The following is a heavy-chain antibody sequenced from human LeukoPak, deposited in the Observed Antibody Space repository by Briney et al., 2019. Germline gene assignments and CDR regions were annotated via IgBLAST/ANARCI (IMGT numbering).Heavy chain of an antibody. J-gene: IGHJ4*02. CDR3: AKHWHHDY. CDR1: GFTFSTYW. Sequence: GGSLRLSCAASGFTFSTYWMSWVRQAPGEGLEWVANIKQDGSEKYYVDSVKGRLTVSRDNAKNSLYLQMNSLRAEDTAVYYCAKHWHHDYWGQGTLVTVSS. V-gene: IGHV3-7*01. D-gene: IGHD1-1*01. CDR2: IKQDGSEK.